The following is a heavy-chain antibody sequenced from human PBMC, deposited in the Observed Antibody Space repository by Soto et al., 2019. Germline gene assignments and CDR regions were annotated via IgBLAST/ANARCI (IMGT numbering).Heavy chain of an antibody. D-gene: IGHD3-22*01. CDR3: ARVCTETTMIVVGGPAGSAFDI. Sequence: GGSLRLSCAASGFTFSSYAMRWVRQAPGKGLEWVAVISYDGSNKYYADSVKGRFTISRDNSKNTLYLQMNSLRAEDTAVYYCARVCTETTMIVVGGPAGSAFDIWGQGTMVTVSS. CDR2: ISYDGSNK. CDR1: GFTFSSYA. J-gene: IGHJ3*02. V-gene: IGHV3-30-3*01.